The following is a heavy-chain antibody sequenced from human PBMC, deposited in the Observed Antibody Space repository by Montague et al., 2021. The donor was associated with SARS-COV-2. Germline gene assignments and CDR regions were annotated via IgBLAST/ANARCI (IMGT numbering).Heavy chain of an antibody. V-gene: IGHV6-1*01. CDR2: TYYRSKWYN. CDR1: GDSVCSNSAA. CDR3: ARELRRIIMIVDIRGFDY. D-gene: IGHD3-22*01. J-gene: IGHJ4*02. Sequence: CAISGDSVCSNSAAWNWIRLSPSRGLELLGRTYYRSKWYNYYAVXMKXRITINPDTSKNQFSLQLNSVTAEDTAVYYCARELRRIIMIVDIRGFDYWGQGTLVTVSS.